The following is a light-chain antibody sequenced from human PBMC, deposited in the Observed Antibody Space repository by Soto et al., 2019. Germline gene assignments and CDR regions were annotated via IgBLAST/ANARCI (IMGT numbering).Light chain of an antibody. CDR1: QSVTNN. Sequence: ETVMTQSPGTLSLSPGERATLSCRASQSVTNNYLAWYQQKPGQAPSLLIYGASTRATGIPARFSGSGSGTDFTLTISSLQSEDFAVYYCQQYNSWPLTFGGGTKVEIK. V-gene: IGKV3-15*01. CDR3: QQYNSWPLT. CDR2: GAS. J-gene: IGKJ4*01.